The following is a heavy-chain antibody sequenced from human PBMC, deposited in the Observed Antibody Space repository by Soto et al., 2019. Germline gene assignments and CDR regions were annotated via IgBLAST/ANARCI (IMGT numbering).Heavy chain of an antibody. V-gene: IGHV1-58*01. J-gene: IGHJ4*02. CDR3: AAESSHEYFDY. Sequence: WASVKVSCKASGFTFTSSAVQWVRQARGQRLEWIGWIVVGSGNTNYAQKFQERVTITRDMSTSTAYMELSSLRSEDTAVYYCAAESSHEYFDYWGQGTLVTVSS. CDR2: IVVGSGNT. CDR1: GFTFTSSA. D-gene: IGHD2-2*01.